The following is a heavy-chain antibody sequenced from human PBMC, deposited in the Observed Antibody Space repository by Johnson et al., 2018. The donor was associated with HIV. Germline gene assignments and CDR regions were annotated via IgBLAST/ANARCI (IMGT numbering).Heavy chain of an antibody. CDR2: ISYAGSNT. Sequence: VQLVESGGGVVQPGRSLRLSCAASGFTFSSYAMHWVRQAPGKGLAWVACISYAGSNTYYSDPVKGRLTISRDNSTNTLSLQMTSLRAEDTAGYYFAKGAGPQLGDDFDILGQGTMVTVSS. D-gene: IGHD6-6*01. J-gene: IGHJ3*02. V-gene: IGHV3-30-3*01. CDR3: AKGAGPQLGDDFDI. CDR1: GFTFSSYA.